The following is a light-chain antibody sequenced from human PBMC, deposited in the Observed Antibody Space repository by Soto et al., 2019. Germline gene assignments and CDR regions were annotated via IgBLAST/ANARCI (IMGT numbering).Light chain of an antibody. CDR3: QQYDDYPLT. Sequence: IQLTQSPSSMSASVGDRVTITCRASQSISSWLAWYQQKPGTAPKFLIYDASTLESGVPSRFSGSGSGTEFTLTISSLQADDFATYFCQQYDDYPLTFGGGTKV. CDR1: QSISSW. V-gene: IGKV1-5*01. J-gene: IGKJ4*01. CDR2: DAS.